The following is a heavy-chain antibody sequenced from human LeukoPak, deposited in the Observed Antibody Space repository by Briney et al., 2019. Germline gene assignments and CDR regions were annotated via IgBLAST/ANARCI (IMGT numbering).Heavy chain of an antibody. V-gene: IGHV3-30*03. CDR3: ATAWGDSSGWYVGDY. CDR2: ISYDGSHK. Sequence: GGSLRLSCAASGFTFSSYAMSWVRQAPGKGLEWVAVISYDGSHKYYVDSVKGRFTISRDNSENALYLQMNSLRGEDTAVYYCATAWGDSSGWYVGDYWGQGTLVTVSS. J-gene: IGHJ4*02. D-gene: IGHD6-19*01. CDR1: GFTFSSYA.